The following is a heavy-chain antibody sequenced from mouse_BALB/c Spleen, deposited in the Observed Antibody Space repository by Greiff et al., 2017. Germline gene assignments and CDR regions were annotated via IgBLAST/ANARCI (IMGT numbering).Heavy chain of an antibody. CDR2: IYPGNSDT. D-gene: IGHD2-3*01. J-gene: IGHJ3*01. CDR1: GYTFTSYW. Sequence: VQLQQSGTVLARPGASVKMSCKASGYTFTSYWMHWVKQRPGQGLEWIGAIYPGNSDTSYNQKFKGKAKLTAVTSTSTAYMELSSLTNEDSAVYYCTRDYDGYYGRFAYWGQGALVTVSA. CDR3: TRDYDGYYGRFAY. V-gene: IGHV1-5*01.